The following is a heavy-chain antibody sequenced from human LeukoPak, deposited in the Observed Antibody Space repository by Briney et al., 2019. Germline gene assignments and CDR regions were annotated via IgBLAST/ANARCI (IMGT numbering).Heavy chain of an antibody. CDR3: AKEGSYQLDYGDYAAVMPNHGDY. CDR2: IRYDGSNK. CDR1: GFTFSSYG. D-gene: IGHD4-17*01. Sequence: GGSLRLSCAASGFTFSSYGMHWVRQAPGKGLEWVAFIRYDGSNKYYADSVKGRFTISRDNSKNTLYLQMNSLRAEDTAVYYCAKEGSYQLDYGDYAAVMPNHGDYWGQGTLVTVSS. V-gene: IGHV3-30*02. J-gene: IGHJ4*02.